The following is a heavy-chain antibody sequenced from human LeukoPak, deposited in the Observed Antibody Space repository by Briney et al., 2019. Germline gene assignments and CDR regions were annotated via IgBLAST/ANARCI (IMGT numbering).Heavy chain of an antibody. D-gene: IGHD3-16*02. V-gene: IGHV4-4*07. CDR1: GGSISSYY. CDR3: ARVSRLYWGSYRELSP. CDR2: IYTSGST. Sequence: SETLSLTCTVSGGSISSYYWSWIRQPAGKGLEWIGRIYTSGSTNYNPSLKSRVTMSVDTSKNQFSLKLSSVTAADTAVYYCARVSRLYWGSYRELSPWGQGTLVTVSS. J-gene: IGHJ5*02.